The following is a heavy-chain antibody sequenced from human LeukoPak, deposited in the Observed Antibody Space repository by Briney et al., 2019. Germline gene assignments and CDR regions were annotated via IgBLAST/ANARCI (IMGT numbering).Heavy chain of an antibody. D-gene: IGHD3-22*01. V-gene: IGHV3-9*01. CDR2: ISWNSGSI. CDR1: GFTFDDYA. J-gene: IGHJ4*02. Sequence: GGSLRLSCTPSGFTFDDYAMHWVRQAPGKGLEWVSGISWNSGSIGYADSVKGRFTISRDNAKNSLYLQMNSLRAEDTALYYCAKAYYYDSSGYYLPFDYWGQGTLVTVSS. CDR3: AKAYYYDSSGYYLPFDY.